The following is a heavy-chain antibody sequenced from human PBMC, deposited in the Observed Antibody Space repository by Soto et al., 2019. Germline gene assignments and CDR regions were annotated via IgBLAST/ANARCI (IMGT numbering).Heavy chain of an antibody. CDR2: INAGNGNT. V-gene: IGHV1-3*01. CDR3: ARELVVVVEGAFDY. Sequence: QVQLVQSGAEVKKPGASVKVSCKASGYTFTSYAMHWVRQAPGQRLEWMGWINAGNGNTKYSRKFQGRVTITRDTSASTAYMELSSLRSEDTAVYYCARELVVVVEGAFDYWGQGTLVTVSS. J-gene: IGHJ4*02. CDR1: GYTFTSYA. D-gene: IGHD2-21*01.